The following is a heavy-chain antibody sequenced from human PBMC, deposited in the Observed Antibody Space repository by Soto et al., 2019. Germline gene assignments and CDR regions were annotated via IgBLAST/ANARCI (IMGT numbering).Heavy chain of an antibody. Sequence: GGSLRLSCAASGFTFSSYAMHWVRQAPGKGLEWVAIISFDGSDKYYADSVKGRFTISRDNSKNALYLQMNSLRTEDTAVYYCARESEDLTSNFDYWGQGTLVTVSS. CDR1: GFTFSSYA. CDR3: ARESEDLTSNFDY. J-gene: IGHJ4*02. V-gene: IGHV3-30*04. CDR2: ISFDGSDK.